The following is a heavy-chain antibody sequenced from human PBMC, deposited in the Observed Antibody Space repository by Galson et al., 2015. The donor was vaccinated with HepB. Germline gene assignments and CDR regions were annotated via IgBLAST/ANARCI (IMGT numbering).Heavy chain of an antibody. V-gene: IGHV1-8*01. Sequence: SVKVSCKASGYTFTSYDINWVRQATGQGLEWMGWLSPNSGNTGYGQNFQGRVTMTRDTFSSTAYMELSSLRSEDAAVYYCARRARLSIGDSFDSWAQGTLVTVSS. CDR3: ARRARLSIGDSFDS. CDR1: GYTFTSYD. CDR2: LSPNSGNT. D-gene: IGHD3-3*02. J-gene: IGHJ4*02.